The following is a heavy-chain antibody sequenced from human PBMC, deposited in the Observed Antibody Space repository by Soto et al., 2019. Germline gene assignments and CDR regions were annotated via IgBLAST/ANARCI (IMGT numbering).Heavy chain of an antibody. CDR2: INWDSGRI. J-gene: IGHJ4*02. D-gene: IGHD3-3*01. V-gene: IGHV3-9*01. Sequence: EVQLVESGGGLVQPGGSLRLSCAASGFSFNNYAMHWVRQAPGKGLEWVSGINWDSGRIVYADSVKGRFTISRDNAKNSLYLQMNSLRAEDTALYYCAKGGNRHYDFWSDYWGQGTLVTVSS. CDR1: GFSFNNYA. CDR3: AKGGNRHYDFWSDY.